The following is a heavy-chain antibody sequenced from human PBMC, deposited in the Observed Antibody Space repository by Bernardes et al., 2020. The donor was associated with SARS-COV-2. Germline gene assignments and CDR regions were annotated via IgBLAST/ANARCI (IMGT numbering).Heavy chain of an antibody. CDR2: IWYDGSNK. CDR3: ARDSYYDYVWGSYRYDYFDY. Sequence: GGSLRLSCAASGFTFSSYGMHWVRQAPGKGLEWVAVIWYDGSNKYYADSVKGRFTISRDNSKNTLYLQMNSLRAEDTAVYYCARDSYYDYVWGSYRYDYFDYWGQGTLVTVSS. CDR1: GFTFSSYG. D-gene: IGHD3-16*02. J-gene: IGHJ4*02. V-gene: IGHV3-33*01.